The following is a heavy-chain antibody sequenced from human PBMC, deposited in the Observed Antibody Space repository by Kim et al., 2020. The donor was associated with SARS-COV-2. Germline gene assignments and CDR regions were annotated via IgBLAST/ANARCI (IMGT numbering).Heavy chain of an antibody. J-gene: IGHJ3*02. CDR1: GFTFSSYA. CDR2: ISGSGGST. Sequence: GGSLRLSCAASGFTFSSYAMSWVRQAPGKGLEWVSAISGSGGSTNYADSVKGRFTISRDNSKNTLYLQMNSLRAEDTAVYYCARGRAGAFDSWGQGTMVTVSS. V-gene: IGHV3-23*01. CDR3: ARGRAGAFDS.